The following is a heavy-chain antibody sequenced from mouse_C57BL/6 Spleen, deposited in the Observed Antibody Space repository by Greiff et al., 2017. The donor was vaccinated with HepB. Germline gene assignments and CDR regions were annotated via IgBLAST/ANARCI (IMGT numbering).Heavy chain of an antibody. Sequence: QVQLKQSGAELVRPGASVTLSCKASGYTFTDYEIHWVKQTPVHGLEWIGAIDPETGGTAYNQKFKGKAILTADKSSSTAYMELRSLTSEDSAVYYCTRRGLVMFAYWGQGTLVTVSA. CDR2: IDPETGGT. CDR1: GYTFTDYE. J-gene: IGHJ3*01. V-gene: IGHV1-15*01. CDR3: TRRGLVMFAY.